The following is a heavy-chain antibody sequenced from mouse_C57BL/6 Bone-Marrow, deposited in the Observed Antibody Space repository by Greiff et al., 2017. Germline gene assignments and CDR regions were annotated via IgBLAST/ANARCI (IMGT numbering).Heavy chain of an antibody. CDR1: GFTFTAYY. V-gene: IGHV1-36*01. Sequence: EVQLQQSGPVLVKPGPSVKISCKASGFTFTAYYMHWVKQSHGKSLEWIGLVYPYSGGTSYNQKFKGKATLTVDTSASTASMELNSLTSEDSAVYYCARRDWRVYYFDDWGQGTTLTVSS. CDR2: VYPYSGGT. J-gene: IGHJ2*01. D-gene: IGHD3-3*01. CDR3: ARRDWRVYYFDD.